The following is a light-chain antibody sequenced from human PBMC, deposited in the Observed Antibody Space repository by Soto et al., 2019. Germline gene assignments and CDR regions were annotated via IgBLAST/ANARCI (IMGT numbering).Light chain of an antibody. V-gene: IGKV3-15*01. Sequence: DIVMTQSPATLSVSPGERATLSCRASQSVRSNLAWYQQKPGQSPRLLIYGASTRATGIPARFSGSGSGTQFTLTISSLQSEDFAVYYCQQYNNWLQTFGQGTKVDIK. J-gene: IGKJ1*01. CDR2: GAS. CDR1: QSVRSN. CDR3: QQYNNWLQT.